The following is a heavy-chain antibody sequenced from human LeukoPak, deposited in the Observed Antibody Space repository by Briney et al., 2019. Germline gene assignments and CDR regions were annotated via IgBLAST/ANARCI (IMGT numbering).Heavy chain of an antibody. CDR3: ARDRMDTGTYFDY. D-gene: IGHD5-18*01. J-gene: IGHJ4*02. Sequence: ASVKVSCRSSGYTFTTYGITWVRQAPGQGLEWMGWISTYNGNTNYAQKLQGRVTMTTDTSTSTAYLELRSLRSDDTAMYYCARDRMDTGTYFDYWGQGTLVTVSS. V-gene: IGHV1-18*01. CDR1: GYTFTTYG. CDR2: ISTYNGNT.